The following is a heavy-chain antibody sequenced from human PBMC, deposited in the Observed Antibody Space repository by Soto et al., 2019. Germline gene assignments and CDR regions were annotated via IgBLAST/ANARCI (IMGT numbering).Heavy chain of an antibody. CDR3: AKDYFKAAPGH. J-gene: IGHJ4*02. D-gene: IGHD3-10*01. CDR2: ISYDGSNK. CDR1: GFIFSSYG. Sequence: QVQLVESGGGGVQPGRSLRLSCAASGFIFSSYGMHWVRQAPGQGLEWVAVISYDGSNKYYADSLKGRFTISRDNSKNTLYLQMNSLRAEDTAVYYCAKDYFKAAPGHWGQGTLVTVSS. V-gene: IGHV3-30*18.